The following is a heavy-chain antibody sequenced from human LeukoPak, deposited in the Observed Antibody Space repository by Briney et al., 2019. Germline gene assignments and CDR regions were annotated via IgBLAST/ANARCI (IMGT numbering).Heavy chain of an antibody. Sequence: GGSLRLSCAASGFTFSSYAMHWVRQAPGKGLEWVAVISYDGSNKYYADSVKGRFTISRDNSKNTLYLQMNSLRAEDTAVYYCARGGVSGGSGSYFDYWGQGTLVTVSS. CDR1: GFTFSSYA. D-gene: IGHD3-10*01. CDR3: ARGGVSGGSGSYFDY. J-gene: IGHJ4*02. CDR2: ISYDGSNK. V-gene: IGHV3-30-3*01.